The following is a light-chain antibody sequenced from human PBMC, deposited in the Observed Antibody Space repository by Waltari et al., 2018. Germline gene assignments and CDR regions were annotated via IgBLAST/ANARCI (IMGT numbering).Light chain of an antibody. J-gene: IGKJ4*01. CDR3: QQRGTYLGLT. CDR1: QSVSKY. Sequence: GLTQFPATLSLSPGEGATLSCRASQSVSKYLAWYQQKPGQAPRLLIFDASNRATGIPARFSGSGSGTEFSLTISSLEPEDFAVYYCQQRGTYLGLTFGGGTKVDIK. V-gene: IGKV3-11*01. CDR2: DAS.